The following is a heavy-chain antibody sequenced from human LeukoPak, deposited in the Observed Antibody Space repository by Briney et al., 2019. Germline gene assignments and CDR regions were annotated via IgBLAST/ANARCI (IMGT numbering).Heavy chain of an antibody. CDR2: IWYDGSNK. D-gene: IGHD6-19*01. Sequence: GGSLRLSCAASGFTFSSYGMHWVRQAPGKGLEWVAVIWYDGSNKYYADSVKGRFTISRDSSKNTVSLQMNSLRVEDTALYYCSKSPEGYTSGGYSALRPYYFDSWGQGTLVTVSS. V-gene: IGHV3-33*06. J-gene: IGHJ4*02. CDR3: SKSPEGYTSGGYSALRPYYFDS. CDR1: GFTFSSYG.